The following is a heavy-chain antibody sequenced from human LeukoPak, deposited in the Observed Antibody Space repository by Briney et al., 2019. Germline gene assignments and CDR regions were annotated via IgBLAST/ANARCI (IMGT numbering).Heavy chain of an antibody. V-gene: IGHV4-34*01. CDR3: ARGGQGSYPYRPPGY. J-gene: IGHJ4*02. CDR1: GGSFSGYY. Sequence: SETLSLTCAVYGGSFSGYYWSWIRQPPGKGLEWIGEINHSGSTNYNPSLKSRVTISVDTSKNQFSLKLSSVTAADTAVYYCARGGQGSYPYRPPGYWDQGTLVTVSS. CDR2: INHSGST. D-gene: IGHD1-26*01.